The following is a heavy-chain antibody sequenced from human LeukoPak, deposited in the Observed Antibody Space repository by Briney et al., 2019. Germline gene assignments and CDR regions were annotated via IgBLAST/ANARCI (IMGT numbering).Heavy chain of an antibody. CDR1: GGSFSGYY. Sequence: SETLSLTCAVYGGSFSGYYWSWIRQPPGKGLEWIEEINHSGSTNYNPSLKSRVTISVDTSKNQFSLKLSSVTAADTAVYYCARGRYNWNYLTPFDYWGQGTLVTVSS. D-gene: IGHD1-7*01. CDR2: INHSGST. V-gene: IGHV4-34*01. CDR3: ARGRYNWNYLTPFDY. J-gene: IGHJ4*02.